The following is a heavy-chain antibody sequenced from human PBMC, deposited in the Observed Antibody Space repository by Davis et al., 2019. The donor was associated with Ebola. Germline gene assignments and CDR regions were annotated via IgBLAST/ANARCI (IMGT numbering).Heavy chain of an antibody. CDR3: ARDWGIAVAGNYYGMDV. V-gene: IGHV3-7*01. CDR1: GFTFSSYW. CDR2: IKQDVSEK. D-gene: IGHD6-19*01. J-gene: IGHJ6*04. Sequence: PGGSLRLSCAASGFTFSSYWMSLVRQAPGKGLEWVANIKQDVSEKYYVDSVKGRFTISRDNAKNSLYLQMNSLRAEDTAVYYCARDWGIAVAGNYYGMDVWGKGTTVTVSS.